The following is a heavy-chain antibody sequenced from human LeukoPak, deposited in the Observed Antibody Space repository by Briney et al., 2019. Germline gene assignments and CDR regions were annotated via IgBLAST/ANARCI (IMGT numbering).Heavy chain of an antibody. CDR2: ISAYNGNT. V-gene: IGHV1-18*01. Sequence: ASGKVSCKASGYTFTSYGISWVRQAPRQRVGGWRWISAYNGNTNYAQKLQGRVTMTTATSPSTAYMEVRSLRSDDRAVYYCARAAGYYGSGSYSDYWGQGTLVTVPS. CDR1: GYTFTSYG. CDR3: ARAAGYYGSGSYSDY. D-gene: IGHD3-10*01. J-gene: IGHJ4*02.